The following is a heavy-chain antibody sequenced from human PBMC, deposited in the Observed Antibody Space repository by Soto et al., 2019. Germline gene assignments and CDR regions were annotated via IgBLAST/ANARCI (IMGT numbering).Heavy chain of an antibody. CDR2: ISDDGSNK. V-gene: IGHV3-30*18. D-gene: IGHD6-19*01. J-gene: IGHJ6*02. Sequence: GGSLRLSCAASGFTFSSYCMHWVRQAPGKGLEWVAVISDDGSNKYYADSVKGRFTISRDNSKNTLYLQMNRLRGQETDEYYCENDITVARRGRTYYCCLDVWGQGTTVTVSS. CDR1: GFTFSSYC. CDR3: ENDITVARRGRTYYCCLDV.